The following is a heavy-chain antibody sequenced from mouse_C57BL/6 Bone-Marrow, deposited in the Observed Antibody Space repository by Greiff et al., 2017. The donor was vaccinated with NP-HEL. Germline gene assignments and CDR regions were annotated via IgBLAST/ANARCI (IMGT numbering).Heavy chain of an antibody. CDR3: ARDGGYYGSSWYFDV. D-gene: IGHD1-1*01. CDR1: GYTFTSYW. Sequence: VQLQQSGAELVKPGASVKLSCKASGYTFTSYWMQWVKQRPGQGLEWIGEIDPSDSYTNYNQKFKGKATLTVDTSSSTAYMQLSSLTSEDSAVYYCARDGGYYGSSWYFDVWGTGTTVTVSS. V-gene: IGHV1-50*01. CDR2: IDPSDSYT. J-gene: IGHJ1*03.